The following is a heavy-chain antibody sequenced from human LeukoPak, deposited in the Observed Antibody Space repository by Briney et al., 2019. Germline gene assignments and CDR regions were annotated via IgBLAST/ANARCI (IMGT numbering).Heavy chain of an antibody. V-gene: IGHV4-59*01. J-gene: IGHJ4*02. CDR1: GGSISSYY. CDR2: IYYSGST. CDR3: ARDRLRFVY. Sequence: SETLSLTCTVSGGSISSYYWSWIRQPPGKGLEWIGYIYYSGSTNYNPSLKSRVTISVDSSKNQFSLKLSSVTAADTAVYYCARDRLRFVYWGQGTLVTVSS.